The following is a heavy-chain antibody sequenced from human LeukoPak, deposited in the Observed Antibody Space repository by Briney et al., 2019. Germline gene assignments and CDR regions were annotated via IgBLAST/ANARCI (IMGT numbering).Heavy chain of an antibody. D-gene: IGHD6-13*01. CDR3: ARGRPGYSSSWYGDY. Sequence: ASVKVSCKASGYTFTSYGISWVRQAPGQGPEWMGWISAYNGNTNYAQKLHGRVTMTTDTSTNTAYMELRSLRSDDTAMYYCARGRPGYSSSWYGDYWGQGTLATVSS. J-gene: IGHJ4*02. CDR1: GYTFTSYG. CDR2: ISAYNGNT. V-gene: IGHV1-18*01.